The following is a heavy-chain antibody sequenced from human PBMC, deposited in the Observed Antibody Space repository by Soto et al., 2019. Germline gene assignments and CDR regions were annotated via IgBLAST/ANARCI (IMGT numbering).Heavy chain of an antibody. Sequence: SETLSLTCIVSGASISTGGYSWSWIRQPPGKGPEWIGYIYESGRTYYKPSLKSRASISMDKSRNQFSVRLTSVTAADTAVYFCARGDRYSGSFSDYFDPWGQGTLVTAPQ. CDR1: GASISTGGYS. D-gene: IGHD1-26*01. J-gene: IGHJ5*02. CDR2: IYESGRT. CDR3: ARGDRYSGSFSDYFDP. V-gene: IGHV4-30-2*01.